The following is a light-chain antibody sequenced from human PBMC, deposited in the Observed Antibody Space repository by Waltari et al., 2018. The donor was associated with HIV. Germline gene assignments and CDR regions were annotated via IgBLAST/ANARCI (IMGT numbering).Light chain of an antibody. V-gene: IGKV1-39*01. CDR1: QPIKTF. Sequence: IQLTQSPSSLSPSLGDKVTITCRASQPIKTFLNWYPVRPGKAPRVLVYGVSSLPTGVPSRFTGDGSGSDFTLTINNLQPEDFASYFCQQTYSVSITFGPGTRLEI. CDR3: QQTYSVSIT. CDR2: GVS. J-gene: IGKJ5*01.